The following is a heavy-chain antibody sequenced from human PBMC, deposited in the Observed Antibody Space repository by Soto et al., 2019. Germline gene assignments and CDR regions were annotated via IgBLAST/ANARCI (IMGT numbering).Heavy chain of an antibody. CDR3: ARGAPEFDY. V-gene: IGHV1-8*02. J-gene: IGHJ4*02. Sequence: ASVKVSCKASGYTFTSSDISWVRQATGQGLEWMGWMNPNSSNTGYAQKFQGRVTMTRNTSISTAYMELSSLRSEDTAVYYCARGAPEFDYWGQGTLVTVSS. CDR2: MNPNSSNT. CDR1: GYTFTSSD.